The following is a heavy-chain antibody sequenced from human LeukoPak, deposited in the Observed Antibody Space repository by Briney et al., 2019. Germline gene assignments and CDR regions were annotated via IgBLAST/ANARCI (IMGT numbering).Heavy chain of an antibody. J-gene: IGHJ4*02. D-gene: IGHD2-2*01. CDR3: AKAKDIVVVPAARTTVGY. V-gene: IGHV3-7*03. CDR2: IKQVGSEK. Sequence: PGGSLRLSCAASGFTVSSNYMSWVRQAPGKGLEWVANIKQVGSEKYYVDSVKGRFTISRDNAKNTLYLQMNSLRAEDTAVYYCAKAKDIVVVPAARTTVGYWGQGTLVTVSS. CDR1: GFTVSSNY.